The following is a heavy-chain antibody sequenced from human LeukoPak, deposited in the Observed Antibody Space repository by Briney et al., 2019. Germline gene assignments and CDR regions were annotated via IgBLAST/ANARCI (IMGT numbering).Heavy chain of an antibody. J-gene: IGHJ6*02. Sequence: SETLSLTCTVSGGSISSYYWSWIRQPAGKGLEWIGRIYTSGSTNYNPSLKSRVTMSVDTSKNQFSLKLSSETAADTAVYYCAREQCSSSWSYFHYYYGMDVWGQGTTVTVSS. CDR2: IYTSGST. CDR3: AREQCSSSWSYFHYYYGMDV. V-gene: IGHV4-4*07. D-gene: IGHD6-13*01. CDR1: GGSISSYY.